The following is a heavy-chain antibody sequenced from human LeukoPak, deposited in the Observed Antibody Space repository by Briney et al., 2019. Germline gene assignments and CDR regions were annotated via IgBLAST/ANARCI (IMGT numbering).Heavy chain of an antibody. J-gene: IGHJ6*02. V-gene: IGHV3-33*01. CDR3: ARGGCSGGSCFYYYYGMDV. CDR1: GFTFSSYG. Sequence: PGGSLRLSCAASGFTFSSYGMHWVRQAPGKGLEWVAVIWYDGSNKYYADSVKGRFTISRDNSKNTLYLQMNSLRAEDTAVYYCARGGCSGGSCFYYYYGMDVWGQGTTVTVSS. D-gene: IGHD2-15*01. CDR2: IWYDGSNK.